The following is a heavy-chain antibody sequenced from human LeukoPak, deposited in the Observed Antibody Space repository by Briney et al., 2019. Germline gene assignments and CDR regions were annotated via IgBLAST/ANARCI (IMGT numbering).Heavy chain of an antibody. CDR2: IYPGDSDT. D-gene: IGHD2-15*01. J-gene: IGHJ6*03. CDR1: GYSFTSYW. Sequence: GESLKISCKGSGYSFTSYWIGWVRQMPGKGLEWMGIIYPGDSDTRYSPSFQGQVTISADKSISTAYLQWSSLKASDTAMYYCARQGVSVVAAPLLTYYYYYYMDVWGKGTTVTVSS. CDR3: ARQGVSVVAAPLLTYYYYYYMDV. V-gene: IGHV5-51*01.